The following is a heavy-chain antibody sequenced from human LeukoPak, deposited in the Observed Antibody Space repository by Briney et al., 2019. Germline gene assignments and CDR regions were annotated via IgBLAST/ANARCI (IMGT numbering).Heavy chain of an antibody. J-gene: IGHJ4*02. V-gene: IGHV5-51*01. CDR1: GYSFTNYW. CDR3: ARHDRYSGSYD. Sequence: GESLQISWKGSGYSFTNYWIGWVRQMPGKGLEWMGIIYPGDSDTKYSPSFQGQVTISADKSISTAYLQWSSLKASDTAMYYCARHDRYSGSYDWGQGTLVTVSS. D-gene: IGHD1-26*01. CDR2: IYPGDSDT.